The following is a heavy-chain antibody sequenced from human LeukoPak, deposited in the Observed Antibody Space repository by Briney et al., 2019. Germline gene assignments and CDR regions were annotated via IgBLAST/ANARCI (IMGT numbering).Heavy chain of an antibody. CDR3: TRDYGYSGSYYGFNWFDP. D-gene: IGHD1-26*01. J-gene: IGHJ5*02. Sequence: GGSLRLSCAASGFTFSGSAMHWVRQASGKGLEWVGRIRSKANSYATAYAASVKGRFTISRDDSKSIAYLQMNSLKTEDTAVYYCTRDYGYSGSYYGFNWFDPWGQGTLVTVSS. CDR2: IRSKANSYAT. CDR1: GFTFSGSA. V-gene: IGHV3-73*01.